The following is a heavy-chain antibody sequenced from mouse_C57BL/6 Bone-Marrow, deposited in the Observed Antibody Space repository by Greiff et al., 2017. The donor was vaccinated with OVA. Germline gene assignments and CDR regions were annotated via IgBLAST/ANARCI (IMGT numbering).Heavy chain of an antibody. V-gene: IGHV5-16*01. CDR1: GFTFSDYY. CDR3: ARDRYDSYWYFDV. D-gene: IGHD2-4*01. J-gene: IGHJ1*03. CDR2: INYDGSST. Sequence: EVKLMESEGGLVQPGSSMKLSCTASGFTFSDYYMAWVRQVPEKGLEWVANINYDGSSTYYLDSLKSRFIISRDNAKNILYLQMSSLKSEDTATYYCARDRYDSYWYFDVWGTGTTVTVSS.